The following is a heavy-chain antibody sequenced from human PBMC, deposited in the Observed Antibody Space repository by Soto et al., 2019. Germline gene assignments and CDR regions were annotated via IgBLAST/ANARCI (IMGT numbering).Heavy chain of an antibody. D-gene: IGHD4-17*01. CDR3: ARDREAQTVTTPEGH. CDR2: IWYDGTNK. Sequence: QVQLVESGGGVVQPGRSLRLSCAGSGFTFSNYGMHWVRQAPGKGLEWVAVIWYDGTNKYYADSVKGRFTISRDNFKKTLYLQMDSLRAEDRAVYFCARDREAQTVTTPEGHWGQGTLVTVSS. V-gene: IGHV3-33*01. CDR1: GFTFSNYG. J-gene: IGHJ4*02.